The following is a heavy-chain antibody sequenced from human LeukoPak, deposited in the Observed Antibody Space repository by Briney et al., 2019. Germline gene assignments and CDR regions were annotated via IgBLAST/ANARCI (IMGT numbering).Heavy chain of an antibody. CDR1: GFTFSSYW. CDR2: IKQDGSEK. Sequence: PGGSLRLSCAASGFTFSSYWMSWVRQAPGKGLEWVANIKQDGSEKYYVDSVKGRFTISRDNAKNSLYLQMNSLRAEDTAVYYCARVLAAAGNNWFDPWGQGTLVTVSS. V-gene: IGHV3-7*01. CDR3: ARVLAAAGNNWFDP. D-gene: IGHD6-25*01. J-gene: IGHJ5*02.